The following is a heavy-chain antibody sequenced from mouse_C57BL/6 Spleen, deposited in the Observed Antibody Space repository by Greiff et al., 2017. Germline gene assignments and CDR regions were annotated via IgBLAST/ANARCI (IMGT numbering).Heavy chain of an antibody. D-gene: IGHD3-2*02. CDR1: GYTFTSYT. CDR3: ARSGTAQVPMDY. J-gene: IGHJ4*01. Sequence: VKLQESGAELARPGASVKMSCKASGYTFTSYTMHWVKQRPGQGLEWIGYINPSSGYTKYNQKFKDKATLTADKSSSTAYMQLSSLTSEDSAVYYCARSGTAQVPMDYWGQGTSVTVSS. V-gene: IGHV1-4*01. CDR2: INPSSGYT.